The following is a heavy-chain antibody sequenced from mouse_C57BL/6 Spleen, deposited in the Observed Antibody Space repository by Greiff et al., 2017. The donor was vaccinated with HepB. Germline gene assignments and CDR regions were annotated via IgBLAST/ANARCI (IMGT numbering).Heavy chain of an antibody. V-gene: IGHV1-15*01. CDR1: GYTFTDYE. J-gene: IGHJ3*01. CDR3: TREGGGFAY. CDR2: IDPETGGT. Sequence: VQLQQSGAELVRPGASVTLSCKASGYTFTDYEMPWVKQTTVHGLEWIGAIDPETGGTAYNQKFKGKAILTANKSSSTAYMELRSLTSEDSAVYYCTREGGGFAYWGQGTLVTVSA.